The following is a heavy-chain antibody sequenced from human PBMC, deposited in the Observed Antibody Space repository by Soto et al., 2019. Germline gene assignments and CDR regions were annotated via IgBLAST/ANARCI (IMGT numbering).Heavy chain of an antibody. CDR1: GFTFSTHW. D-gene: IGHD6-13*01. J-gene: IGHJ6*04. CDR2: INSDGSST. CDR3: VRSQYTTSLV. V-gene: IGHV3-74*01. Sequence: GGSLRLSCVASGFTFSTHWMHWVRQAPGKGLVWVSRINSDGSSTSYADSVKGRFTISRDNAKNMLFLQMNSLRVEDTAVYYCVRSQYTTSLVWVKGATVTVSS.